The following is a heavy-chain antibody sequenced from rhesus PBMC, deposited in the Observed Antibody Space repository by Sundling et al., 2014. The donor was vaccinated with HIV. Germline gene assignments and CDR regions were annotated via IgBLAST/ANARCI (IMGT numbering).Heavy chain of an antibody. Sequence: EVQLVESGGGLVKPGGSLRLSCVASGFTFSSYVMHWVRQAPGKGLEWLSVISESGGTTNYADSVKGRFTISRDNAKNSLFLQMDSLRAEDTAVYYCARDDSGSWSAIYWGQGVLVTVSS. CDR1: GFTFSSYV. D-gene: IGHD6-25*01. CDR3: ARDDSGSWSAIY. CDR2: ISESGGTT. V-gene: IGHV3-100*01. J-gene: IGHJ4*01.